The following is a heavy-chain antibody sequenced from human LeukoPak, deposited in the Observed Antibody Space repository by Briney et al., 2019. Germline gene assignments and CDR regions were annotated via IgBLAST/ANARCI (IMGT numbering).Heavy chain of an antibody. Sequence: PGGSLRLSCVASGFTFSSYAMSWVRQTPGKGLEWVSAISGSGGSTYYADSVKGRFTISRDNSKNTLFLQMNSLRAEDTAPYYCGKSVAIYFYYGLDVWGQGTTVTVSS. CDR3: GKSVAIYFYYGLDV. J-gene: IGHJ6*02. D-gene: IGHD3-3*01. CDR2: ISGSGGST. V-gene: IGHV3-23*01. CDR1: GFTFSSYA.